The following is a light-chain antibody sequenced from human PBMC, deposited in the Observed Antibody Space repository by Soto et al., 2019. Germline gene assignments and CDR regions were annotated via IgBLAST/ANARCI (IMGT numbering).Light chain of an antibody. CDR1: QDITNY. CDR3: QQYDNVSFT. CDR2: DAS. V-gene: IGKV1-33*01. J-gene: IGKJ5*01. Sequence: DIQMTQSPSSLSASVGDRVTIICQASQDITNYLNWYQQKPGKAPKLLIYDASNSETGVPSRFSGSGSGTHFSFTICSLQPEDIGTYYCQQYDNVSFTFGQETRLEMK.